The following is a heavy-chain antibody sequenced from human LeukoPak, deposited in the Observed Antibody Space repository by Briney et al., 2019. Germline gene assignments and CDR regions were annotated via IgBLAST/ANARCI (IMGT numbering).Heavy chain of an antibody. CDR3: ATGYYDSSGYYLGVYFDY. Sequence: GASVKVSCKVSGYTLTELSMHWVRQAPGKGLEWMGGFDPEDGETIYAQKFQGRVTMTEDTSTDTAYMELCSLRSEDTAVYYCATGYYDSSGYYLGVYFDYWGQGTLVTVSS. CDR1: GYTLTELS. D-gene: IGHD3-22*01. V-gene: IGHV1-24*01. CDR2: FDPEDGET. J-gene: IGHJ4*02.